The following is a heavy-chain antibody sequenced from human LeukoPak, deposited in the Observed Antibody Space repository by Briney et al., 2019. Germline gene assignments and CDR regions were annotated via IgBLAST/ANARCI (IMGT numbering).Heavy chain of an antibody. CDR2: ISYSGST. Sequence: SETLSLTCTVSGGAISTFYWTWIRQPLGKGLEWIGSISYSGSTNYSPSLEGRVTMSVDTSKNQFSLKLRAVTAADTAVYFCARQELSYGSGSHFDYWGQGILVTVSS. CDR1: GGAISTFY. D-gene: IGHD3-16*02. J-gene: IGHJ4*02. V-gene: IGHV4-59*08. CDR3: ARQELSYGSGSHFDY.